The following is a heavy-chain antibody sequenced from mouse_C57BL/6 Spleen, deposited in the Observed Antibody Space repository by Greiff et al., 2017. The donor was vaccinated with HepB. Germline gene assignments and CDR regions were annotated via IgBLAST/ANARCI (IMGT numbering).Heavy chain of an antibody. J-gene: IGHJ1*03. CDR3: ARQEGSGTYWYFDV. D-gene: IGHD3-1*01. CDR2: ISGGGGNT. CDR1: GFTFSSYT. Sequence: DVQLVESGGGLVKPGGSLKLSCAASGFTFSSYTMSWVRQTPEKRLEWVATISGGGGNTYYPDSVKGRFTISRDNAKNTLYLQMSSLRSEDTALYYCARQEGSGTYWYFDVWGTGTTVTVSS. V-gene: IGHV5-9*01.